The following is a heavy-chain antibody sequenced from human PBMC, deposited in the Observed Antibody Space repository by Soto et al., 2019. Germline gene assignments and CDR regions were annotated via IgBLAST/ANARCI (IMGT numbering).Heavy chain of an antibody. Sequence: ASVKVSCKASGYTFTSYGISWVRQAPGQGLEWMGWISAYNGNTNYAQKLQGRVTMTTDTSTRTAYMELRSLRSDDTAVYYCAVGGDSSGLEYFQHWGQGTLVTVSS. CDR3: AVGGDSSGLEYFQH. CDR2: ISAYNGNT. D-gene: IGHD3-22*01. V-gene: IGHV1-18*01. J-gene: IGHJ1*01. CDR1: GYTFTSYG.